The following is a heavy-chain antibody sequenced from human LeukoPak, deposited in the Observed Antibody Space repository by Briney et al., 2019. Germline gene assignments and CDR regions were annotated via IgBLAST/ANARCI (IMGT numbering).Heavy chain of an antibody. CDR2: TYYRSKWYN. CDR1: GDSVSSNSAA. Sequence: SQTLSLTCVISGDSVSSNSAAWNWIRQSPSRGLQWLGRTYYRSKWYNDYAVSVRSRITINPDTSKNQFSLQLNSVTPEDTALYYCARAQAYSGRIFDYWGQGTLVTVSS. V-gene: IGHV6-1*01. J-gene: IGHJ4*02. D-gene: IGHD1-26*01. CDR3: ARAQAYSGRIFDY.